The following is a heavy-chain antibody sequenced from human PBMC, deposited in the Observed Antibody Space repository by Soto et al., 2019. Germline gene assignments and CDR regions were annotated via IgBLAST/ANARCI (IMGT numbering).Heavy chain of an antibody. D-gene: IGHD3-16*02. CDR3: ARVSADYVWGSYRLGAFDI. CDR2: IIPILDMT. CDR1: GGSFNSHA. Sequence: SVKVSCKASGGSFNSHAITWVRQAPGQGLEWMGRIIPILDMTNYAQRFQGRVTITADKSTSTAYMDLSSLRSDDTAVYYCARVSADYVWGSYRLGAFDIWGQGTMVTVSS. V-gene: IGHV1-69*04. J-gene: IGHJ3*02.